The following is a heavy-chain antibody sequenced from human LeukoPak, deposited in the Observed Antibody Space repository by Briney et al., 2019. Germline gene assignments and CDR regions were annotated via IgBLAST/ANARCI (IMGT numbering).Heavy chain of an antibody. V-gene: IGHV4-4*07. CDR1: GGSISSYY. D-gene: IGHD3-22*01. Sequence: SETLSLTCTVSGGSISSYYWSWIRQPAGKGLEWIGRIYTSGSTNYNPSLKGRVTMSVDTSKNQFSLKLSSVTAADTAVYYCARDRYYYDSSGYGLWFDPWGQGTLVTVSS. J-gene: IGHJ5*02. CDR2: IYTSGST. CDR3: ARDRYYYDSSGYGLWFDP.